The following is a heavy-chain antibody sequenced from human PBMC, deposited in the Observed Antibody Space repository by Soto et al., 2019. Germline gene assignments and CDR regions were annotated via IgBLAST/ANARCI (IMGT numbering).Heavy chain of an antibody. CDR3: ARQVGGSSSWYDY. Sequence: PSETLSLPCSVFGGINSHYWGCLRLPPGKGLEWIGCIYYSGYTNYHPALKSRITISVDTSKNQFSLKLSSVTAADTAVYYCARQVGGSSSWYDYWGQGTLVTGSS. V-gene: IGHV4-59*08. CDR2: IYYSGYT. J-gene: IGHJ4*02. CDR1: GGINSHY. D-gene: IGHD6-13*01.